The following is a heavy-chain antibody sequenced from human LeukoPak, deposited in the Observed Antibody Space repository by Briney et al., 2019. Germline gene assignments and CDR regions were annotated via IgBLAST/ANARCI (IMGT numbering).Heavy chain of an antibody. Sequence: GRSLRLSCAASGFTFGDYAMHWVRQAPGKGLEWVSGISWNGGSIGYADSVKGRFTISRDNAKNSLYLQMNSLRAEDTALYYCAKSFGMDYVSLPFDYWGQGTLVTVSS. CDR2: ISWNGGSI. CDR1: GFTFGDYA. V-gene: IGHV3-9*01. CDR3: AKSFGMDYVSLPFDY. J-gene: IGHJ4*02. D-gene: IGHD3-10*02.